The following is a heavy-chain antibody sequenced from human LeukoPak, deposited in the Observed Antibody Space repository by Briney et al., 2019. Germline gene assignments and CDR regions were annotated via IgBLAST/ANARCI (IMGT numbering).Heavy chain of an antibody. CDR3: ALTYYDSSGYGRFDY. CDR1: GGTFSSYA. D-gene: IGHD3-22*01. V-gene: IGHV1-69*13. J-gene: IGHJ4*02. Sequence: SVKVSCKASGGTFSSYAISWVRQAPGQGLEWMGGIIPIFGTANYAQKFQGRVTITADESTSTAYMELSSLRSEDTAVYYCALTYYDSSGYGRFDYWGQGTLVTVSS. CDR2: IIPIFGTA.